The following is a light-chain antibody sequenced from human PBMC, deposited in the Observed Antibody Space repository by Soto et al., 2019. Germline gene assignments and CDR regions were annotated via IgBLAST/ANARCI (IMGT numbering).Light chain of an antibody. J-gene: IGKJ1*01. CDR2: DAS. Sequence: EIVLTQSPVTLSLSPGARATLSCRASQSVSSSYLAWYQQKPGQAPRLLIYDASSRATAIPDRFSGSGSGTDFTLTISRLEPEDFAVYYCQQYGSSPGKFGQGTKVDI. CDR1: QSVSSSY. CDR3: QQYGSSPGK. V-gene: IGKV3-20*01.